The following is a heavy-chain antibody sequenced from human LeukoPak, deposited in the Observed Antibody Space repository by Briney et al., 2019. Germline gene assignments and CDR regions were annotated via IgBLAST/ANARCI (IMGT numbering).Heavy chain of an antibody. Sequence: PSQTPSLTCTVSGGSISSGSYYWSWIRQPAGKGLEWIGRIYSSGSTNYNPSLKSRVTISVDTSKNQFSLKLSSVTAADTAVYYCARSYFDYWGQGTLVTVSS. CDR3: ARSYFDY. CDR1: GGSISSGSYY. J-gene: IGHJ4*02. V-gene: IGHV4-61*02. CDR2: IYSSGST.